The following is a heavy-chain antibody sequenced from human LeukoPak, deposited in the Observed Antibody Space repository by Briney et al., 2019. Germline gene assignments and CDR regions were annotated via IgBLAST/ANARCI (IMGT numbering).Heavy chain of an antibody. CDR2: ISHSGST. Sequence: SETLSPICTVFGGSISSSSYFWGWIRQPAGKGLEWIGSISHSGSTYYDPSLKSRITISVDTSKNQFSLKVRSVTAADTAVYYCARRITGTTSDSFDYWGQGILVTVSS. D-gene: IGHD1-20*01. J-gene: IGHJ4*02. V-gene: IGHV4-39*01. CDR3: ARRITGTTSDSFDY. CDR1: GGSISSSSYF.